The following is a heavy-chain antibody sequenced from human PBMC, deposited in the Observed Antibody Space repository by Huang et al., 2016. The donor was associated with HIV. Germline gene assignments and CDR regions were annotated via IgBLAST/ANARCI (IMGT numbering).Heavy chain of an antibody. CDR1: RFTFNNYA. CDR2: ISGRGANT. D-gene: IGHD1-7*01. V-gene: IGHV3-23*01. CDR3: AKDYGAGITLNYFDS. J-gene: IGHJ4*02. Sequence: EVQLMESGGGLVQPGGSLRLSCVASRFTFNNYAMSWVRQAPGKGLEWVSGISGRGANTQYADSVRGRFTISRDNSKNTLLLQMNSLRAEDTAFYYCAKDYGAGITLNYFDSWGQGTLVTVSS.